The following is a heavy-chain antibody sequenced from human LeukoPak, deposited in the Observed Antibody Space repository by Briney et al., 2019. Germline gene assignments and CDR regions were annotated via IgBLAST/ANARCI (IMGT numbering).Heavy chain of an antibody. J-gene: IGHJ4*02. CDR2: IKTDGAGT. CDR3: ARELPREVTLDY. Sequence: GGSLRLSCAASGFSFISYEMQWVSQAPGKGLVWLSRIKTDGAGTSYADSVKGRFTISRDNAKNTLYLQMNSLRAEDTAKYYCARELPREVTLDYWGQGTLVTVSS. D-gene: IGHD2-21*02. CDR1: GFSFISYE. V-gene: IGHV3-74*01.